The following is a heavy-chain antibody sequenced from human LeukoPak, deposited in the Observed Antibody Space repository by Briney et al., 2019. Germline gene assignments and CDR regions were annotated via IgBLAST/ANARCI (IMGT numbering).Heavy chain of an antibody. J-gene: IGHJ5*02. CDR2: INHSGST. D-gene: IGHD3-10*01. CDR3: ARMVRGVRFYNWFDP. CDR1: GGSFSGYY. V-gene: IGHV4-34*01. Sequence: KTLETLSLTCAVYGGSFSGYYWSWIRQPPGKGLEWIGEINHSGSTNYNPSLKSRVTISVDTSKNQFSLKLSSVTAADTAVYYCARMVRGVRFYNWFDPWGQGTLVTVSS.